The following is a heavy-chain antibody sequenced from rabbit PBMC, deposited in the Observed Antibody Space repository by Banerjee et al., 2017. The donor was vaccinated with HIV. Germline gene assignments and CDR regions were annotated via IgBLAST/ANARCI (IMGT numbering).Heavy chain of an antibody. Sequence: QEQLVESGGGLVQPEGSLTLTCTASGFDFSSNAMCWVRQAPGKRPEWIACIYNGDGSTYYASWAKGRFTISRSTSLNTVDLKMTSLTAADTATYFCARDSGSGWYLDRLDLWGPGTLVTVS. J-gene: IGHJ3*01. D-gene: IGHD1-1*01. V-gene: IGHV1S47*01. CDR1: GFDFSSNA. CDR3: ARDSGSGWYLDRLDL. CDR2: IYNGDGST.